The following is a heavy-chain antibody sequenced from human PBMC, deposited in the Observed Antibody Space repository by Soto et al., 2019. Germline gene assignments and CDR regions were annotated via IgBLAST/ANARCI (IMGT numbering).Heavy chain of an antibody. V-gene: IGHV4-34*01. J-gene: IGHJ5*02. CDR2: INHSGST. Sequence: PSETLSLTCAVYGGSFSGYYWSWIRQPPGKGLEWIGEINHSGSTNYNPSLKSRVTISVDTSKNQFSLKLSSVTAADTAVYYCAIGLTMVRGVLNWFDPWGQGTLVSVS. CDR1: GGSFSGYY. CDR3: AIGLTMVRGVLNWFDP. D-gene: IGHD3-10*01.